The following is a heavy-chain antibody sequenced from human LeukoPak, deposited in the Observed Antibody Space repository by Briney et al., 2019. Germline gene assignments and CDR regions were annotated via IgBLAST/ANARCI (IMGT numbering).Heavy chain of an antibody. V-gene: IGHV3-30*18. J-gene: IGHJ4*02. CDR3: AKDNYYDSSAFVDY. CDR2: ISYDGSDT. CDR1: GFTFSSYG. D-gene: IGHD3-22*01. Sequence: GRSLRLSCAASGFTFSSYGIHWVRQAPGKGLEWVAAISYDGSDTYHADSVKARFTISRDNSKNTLYLQMNSLRAEDAAVYYCAKDNYYDSSAFVDYWGQGTRVTVSS.